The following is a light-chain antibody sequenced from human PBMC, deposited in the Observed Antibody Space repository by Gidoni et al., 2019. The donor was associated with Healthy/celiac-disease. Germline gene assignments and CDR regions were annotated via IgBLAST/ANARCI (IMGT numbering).Light chain of an antibody. V-gene: IGLV3-25*03. CDR1: ALPKQY. J-gene: IGLJ2*01. CDR3: QSADSSGTVV. Sequence: SYELTQPPSVCVAPGQTARITCSGDALPKQYAYWYQQKPGQAPVLVIYKDSERPSGIPERFSGSSSGTTVTLTIRGVQAEDEADYYCQSADSSGTVVFGGGTKLTVL. CDR2: KDS.